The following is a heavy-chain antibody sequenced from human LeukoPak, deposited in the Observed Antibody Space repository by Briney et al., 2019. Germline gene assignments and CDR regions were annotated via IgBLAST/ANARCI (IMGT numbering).Heavy chain of an antibody. V-gene: IGHV4-34*01. CDR1: GVSFSGYY. J-gene: IGHJ4*02. CDR2: IDHSGST. D-gene: IGHD2-2*01. CDR3: ARLEVPAATFDY. Sequence: PSETLSLTCAVYGVSFSGYYWSWIRQPPGKGLEWIGEIDHSGSTNYNPSLKSRVTISVDTSKNQFSLKLSPVTAADTAMYYCARLEVPAATFDYWGQGTLVTVSS.